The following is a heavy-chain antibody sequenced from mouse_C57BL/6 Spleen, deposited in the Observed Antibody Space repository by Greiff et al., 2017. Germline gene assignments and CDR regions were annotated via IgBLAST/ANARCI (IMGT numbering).Heavy chain of an antibody. CDR1: GYTFTSYG. D-gene: IGHD1-1*01. V-gene: IGHV1-69*01. CDR3: ARSGYYGSSYWYFDV. J-gene: IGHJ1*03. CDR2: IDPSDSYT. Sequence: QVQLQQPGAELVMPGASVKLSCKASGYTFTSYGMHWVKQRPGQGLEWIGEIDPSDSYTNYNQKFKGKSTLTVDKSSSTAYMQLSSLTSEDSAVYYCARSGYYGSSYWYFDVWGTGTTVTVSS.